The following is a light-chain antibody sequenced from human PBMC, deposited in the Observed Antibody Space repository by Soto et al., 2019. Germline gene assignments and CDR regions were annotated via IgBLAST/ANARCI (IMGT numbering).Light chain of an antibody. J-gene: IGKJ4*01. Sequence: EIVLTQSPGTLSLSPGERATLSCRASQSVSSSYLAWYQQKPGQAPRLLIYAASTRATGIPARFSGSGSGTDFTLTISSLEPEDFAVYYCQQRSNWPLFGGGTKVDI. CDR3: QQRSNWPL. V-gene: IGKV3D-20*02. CDR2: AAS. CDR1: QSVSSSY.